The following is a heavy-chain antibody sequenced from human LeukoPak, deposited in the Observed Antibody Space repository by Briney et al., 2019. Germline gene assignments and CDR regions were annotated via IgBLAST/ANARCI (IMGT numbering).Heavy chain of an antibody. V-gene: IGHV3-23*01. CDR3: AKAPVWNYYYGLDV. CDR1: GLTASHNVNNA. D-gene: IGHD2-21*01. CDR2: ITTSGST. J-gene: IGHJ6*02. Sequence: GRSLRPSCAASGLTASHNVNNAMSWVRHAPGKGLEWVSGITTSGSTYYADSVKGRFTISRENSNNTLYLHMDSLRAEDTAVYYCAKAPVWNYYYGLDVWGQGTTVTVSS.